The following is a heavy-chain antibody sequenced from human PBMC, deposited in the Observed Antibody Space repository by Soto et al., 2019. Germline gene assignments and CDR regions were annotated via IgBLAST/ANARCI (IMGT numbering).Heavy chain of an antibody. CDR3: ARDLIYDFWKGTHYQDY. J-gene: IGHJ4*02. V-gene: IGHV3-33*01. Sequence: QVQLVESGGGVVQPGRSLRLSCAASGFTFSSYGMHWVRQAPGKGLEWVAVIWYDGSNKYYADSVKGRFTISRDNSKNTLYLQMNSLRAEDTAVYYCARDLIYDFWKGTHYQDYWGQGTLVTVSS. D-gene: IGHD3-3*01. CDR2: IWYDGSNK. CDR1: GFTFSSYG.